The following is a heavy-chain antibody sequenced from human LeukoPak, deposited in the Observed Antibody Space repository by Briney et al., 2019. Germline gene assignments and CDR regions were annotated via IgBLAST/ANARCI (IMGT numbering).Heavy chain of an antibody. V-gene: IGHV1-2*02. CDR1: GFTFTAYY. Sequence: ASVKVSFKASGFTFTAYYLYWVRQAPGQRLECMGFINLNNGATGYAQNFQGRVTMTRDTSISTAYMELSRLRSDDTAVYYCARDGGIAAVDYWGQGTLVTVSS. CDR3: ARDGGIAAVDY. J-gene: IGHJ4*02. D-gene: IGHD6-13*01. CDR2: INLNNGAT.